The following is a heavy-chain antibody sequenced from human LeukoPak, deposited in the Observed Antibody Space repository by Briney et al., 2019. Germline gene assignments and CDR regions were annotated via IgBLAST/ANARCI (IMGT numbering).Heavy chain of an antibody. D-gene: IGHD3-10*01. Sequence: GGSLRLSCAASGFTFSEAWMHWVRQAPGKGLVWVSRINNDGSTTRYADSVKGRFAISRDNAKDTLYLQMNSLRAEDTAVYYCARVSGPGMNEYFHLWGQGTLVTVSS. CDR1: GFTFSEAW. CDR2: INNDGSTT. V-gene: IGHV3-74*01. J-gene: IGHJ1*01. CDR3: ARVSGPGMNEYFHL.